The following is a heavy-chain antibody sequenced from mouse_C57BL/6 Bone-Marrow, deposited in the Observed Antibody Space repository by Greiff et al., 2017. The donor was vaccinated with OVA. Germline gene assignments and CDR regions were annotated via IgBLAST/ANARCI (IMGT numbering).Heavy chain of an antibody. Sequence: EVQLVESGGGLVQPKGSLKLSCAASGFTFNTYAMHWVRQAPGKGLEWVACISSKSSNYATYYADSVKDRFTISRDDSQSMLYLQMNNLKTEDTARYYCVMDYDGYWGQGTSVTVSS. D-gene: IGHD2-4*01. CDR3: VMDYDGY. J-gene: IGHJ4*01. CDR2: ISSKSSNYAT. V-gene: IGHV10-3*01. CDR1: GFTFNTYA.